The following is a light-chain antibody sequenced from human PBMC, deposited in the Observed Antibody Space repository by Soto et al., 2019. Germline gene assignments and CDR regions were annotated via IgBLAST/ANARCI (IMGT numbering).Light chain of an antibody. Sequence: DIQMTQSPSTLSASVGDRVTINCRASQSISSWLAWYQQKPGKDPKLLIYDASTLESGVPSRFSGSRSGTEFTLTISSLQPDDFATYYCQQYNSYSWTFGQGTKVDIK. V-gene: IGKV1-5*01. CDR3: QQYNSYSWT. CDR1: QSISSW. J-gene: IGKJ1*01. CDR2: DAS.